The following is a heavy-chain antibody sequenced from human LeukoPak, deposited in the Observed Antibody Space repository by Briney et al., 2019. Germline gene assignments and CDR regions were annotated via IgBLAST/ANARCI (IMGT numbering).Heavy chain of an antibody. V-gene: IGHV4-59*12. Sequence: PSETLSLTCTVSGGSISSYYWSWIRQPPGKGLEWIGYIYYSGTTNYNPSLKSRVTISVDTSKNQFSLKLSSVTAADTAVYYCARDLIPYQLLYSSGWLSAFDIWGQGTMVTVSS. D-gene: IGHD6-19*01. CDR3: ARDLIPYQLLYSSGWLSAFDI. J-gene: IGHJ3*02. CDR2: IYYSGTT. CDR1: GGSISSYY.